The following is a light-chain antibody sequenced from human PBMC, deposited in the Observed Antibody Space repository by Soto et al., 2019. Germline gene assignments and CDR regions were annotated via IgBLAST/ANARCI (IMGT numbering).Light chain of an antibody. J-gene: IGKJ2*01. CDR1: QNVGTS. CDR2: GAS. CDR3: QQYTNWPPFT. V-gene: IGKV3-15*01. Sequence: EIVLTQSPATLSVSPGEGASLSCRASQNVGTSLAWYQQKSGQAPRLLIYGASTRAAGVPARFSGSASGTKYTLTITSLQSEDFALYYCQQYTNWPPFTFGQGTRLEIK.